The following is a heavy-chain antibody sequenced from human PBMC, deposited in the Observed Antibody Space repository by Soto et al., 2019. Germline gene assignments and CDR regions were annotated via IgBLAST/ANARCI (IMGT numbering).Heavy chain of an antibody. V-gene: IGHV3-23*01. CDR3: AKDQITMVRGVIDFDY. CDR2: ISGSGGST. D-gene: IGHD3-10*01. J-gene: IGHJ4*02. Sequence: GGSLRLSCAASGFTISSYAMSWVRQAPGKGLEWVSAISGSGGSTYYADSVKGRFTISRDNSKNTLYLQMNSLRAEDTAVYYCAKDQITMVRGVIDFDYWGQGTLVTVSS. CDR1: GFTISSYA.